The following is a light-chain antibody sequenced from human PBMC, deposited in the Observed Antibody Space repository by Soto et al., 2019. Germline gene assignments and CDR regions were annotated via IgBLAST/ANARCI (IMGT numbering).Light chain of an antibody. CDR3: QSYDSTLSGWV. CDR2: GNS. J-gene: IGLJ3*02. CDR1: SSNIGAGYH. Sequence: QSVLTQPPSVSGAPGQRVTISCTGSSSNIGAGYHVHWYQHLPGTAPKLLIYGNSNRPSGVPDRFTGSKSGTSASLAITGLQAEDEGDYYCQSYDSTLSGWVFGRGTKLTVL. V-gene: IGLV1-40*01.